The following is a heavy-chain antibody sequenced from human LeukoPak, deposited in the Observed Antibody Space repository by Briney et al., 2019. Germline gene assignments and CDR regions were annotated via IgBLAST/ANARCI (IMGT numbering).Heavy chain of an antibody. CDR3: ARDVPLYYYGSGSYYNYNWFDP. Sequence: SETLSLTCTVSGGSISSYYWSWIRQPAGKGLEWIGRIYTSGSTNYNPSLKSRVTMSVDTSKNQFSLKLSSVTAADTAVYYCARDVPLYYYGSGSYYNYNWFDPWGQGTLVTVSS. CDR1: GGSISSYY. D-gene: IGHD3-10*01. V-gene: IGHV4-4*07. CDR2: IYTSGST. J-gene: IGHJ5*02.